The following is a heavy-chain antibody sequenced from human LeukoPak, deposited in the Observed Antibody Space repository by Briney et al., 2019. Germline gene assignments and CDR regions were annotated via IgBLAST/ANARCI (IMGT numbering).Heavy chain of an antibody. V-gene: IGHV4-39*07. Sequence: PSETLSLTCTVSGGSISSSSYYWGWIRQPPGKGLEWIGSIYYSGSTYYNPSLKSRVTISVDTSKNQFSLKLSSVTAADTALYYCARGSTYYCTNGVCPPDGAWFDPWGQGTLVTVSS. CDR3: ARGSTYYCTNGVCPPDGAWFDP. J-gene: IGHJ5*02. D-gene: IGHD2-8*01. CDR2: IYYSGST. CDR1: GGSISSSSYY.